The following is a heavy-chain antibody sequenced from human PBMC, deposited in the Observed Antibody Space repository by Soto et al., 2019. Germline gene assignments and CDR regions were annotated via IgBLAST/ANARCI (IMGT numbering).Heavy chain of an antibody. J-gene: IGHJ5*02. CDR2: ISASGSTI. Sequence: PGGSLRLSCAASGFDFSRYEMNWVRQAAGKGLEWVSKISASGSTINYGDSVRGRFTISRDNAKNSLYLHMDSLRAEDTAVYYWARRYRKYLPLVTWGQGTLVTVSS. D-gene: IGHD1-26*01. CDR1: GFDFSRYE. V-gene: IGHV3-48*03. CDR3: ARRYRKYLPLVT.